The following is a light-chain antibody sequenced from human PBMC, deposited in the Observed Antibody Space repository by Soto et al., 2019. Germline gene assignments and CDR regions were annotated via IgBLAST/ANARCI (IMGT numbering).Light chain of an antibody. J-gene: IGLJ3*02. CDR3: SSYTASGTWV. V-gene: IGLV2-14*01. CDR1: RSDVGAYNY. CDR2: EVS. Sequence: QSALTQPASVSGSPGQSITISCTGTRSDVGAYNYVSWYQQYPGKAPKLMISEVSNRPSGVSNHFSGSKSGNTASLTISGLQAEDEADYYCSSYTASGTWVFGGGTKLTVL.